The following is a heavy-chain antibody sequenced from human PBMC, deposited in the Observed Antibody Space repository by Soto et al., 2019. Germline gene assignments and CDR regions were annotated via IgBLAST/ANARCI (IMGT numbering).Heavy chain of an antibody. Sequence: QVQLVESGGGVVQPGRSLRLSCAASGFTFSSYAMHWVRQAPGKGLEWVAVISYDGSNKYYADSVKGRFTISRDNSKNTLYLQMNSLRAEDTAVYYCARTSGYDYGMDVWGQGPTVTVSS. V-gene: IGHV3-30-3*01. J-gene: IGHJ6*02. CDR1: GFTFSSYA. CDR3: ARTSGYDYGMDV. D-gene: IGHD6-25*01. CDR2: ISYDGSNK.